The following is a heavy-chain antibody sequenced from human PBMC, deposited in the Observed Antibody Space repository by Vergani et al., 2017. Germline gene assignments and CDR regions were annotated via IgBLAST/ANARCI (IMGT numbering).Heavy chain of an antibody. J-gene: IGHJ6*02. CDR2: ILPLFGTP. CDR3: AKAETALITDYYYGMDV. Sequence: QVQLVQSGAEVKKPGSSVKVSCKSSGGTFSNHVLAWVRQAPGQGLEWMGGILPLFGTPTYAQRFQGRVTITADESSTTAYMELTSLTSEDSAIYYCAKAETALITDYYYGMDVWGQGTTVIVS. D-gene: IGHD5-18*01. CDR1: GGTFSNHV. V-gene: IGHV1-69*01.